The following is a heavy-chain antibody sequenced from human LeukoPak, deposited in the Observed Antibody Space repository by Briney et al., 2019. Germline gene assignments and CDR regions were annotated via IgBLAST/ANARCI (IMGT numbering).Heavy chain of an antibody. CDR2: ISAYNGNT. J-gene: IGHJ4*02. CDR3: ARDLIYYDRSGDRLGFDY. V-gene: IGHV1-18*01. Sequence: ASVKVSCKASGYTFTSYGISWVRQAPGQGLEWMGWISAYNGNTNYAQKLQGRVTMTTDTSTSTAYMELRSLRSDDTAVYYCARDLIYYDRSGDRLGFDYWGQGTLVTVSS. CDR1: GYTFTSYG. D-gene: IGHD3-22*01.